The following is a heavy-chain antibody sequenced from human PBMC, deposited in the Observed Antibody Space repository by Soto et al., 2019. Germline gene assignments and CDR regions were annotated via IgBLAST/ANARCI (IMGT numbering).Heavy chain of an antibody. V-gene: IGHV4-39*01. CDR2: IYYSGST. CDR3: ARHGYSSGWYRGPSSLDY. J-gene: IGHJ4*02. CDR1: GGSISSSSYY. D-gene: IGHD6-19*01. Sequence: QLQLQESGPGLVKPSETLSLTCTVSGGSISSSSYYWGWIRQPPGKGLEYIGSIYYSGSTYYNPSLQSRVTISVDTSKNQFSLKLSSVTAADTAVYYCARHGYSSGWYRGPSSLDYWGQGTLVTVSS.